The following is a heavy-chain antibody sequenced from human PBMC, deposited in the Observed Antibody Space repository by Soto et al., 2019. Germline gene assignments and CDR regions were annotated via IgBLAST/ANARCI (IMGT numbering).Heavy chain of an antibody. V-gene: IGHV4-30-2*01. J-gene: IGHJ4*02. Sequence: PSETLSLTCAVSGGSISSGGYSWSWIRQPPGKGLEWIGYIYHSGSAYYNPSLKSRVTISVDTSKNQFSLKLSSVTAADTAVYYCARAAPRYCRGGSCYSGRAYWGQGTLVTVSS. CDR2: IYHSGSA. D-gene: IGHD2-15*01. CDR3: ARAAPRYCRGGSCYSGRAY. CDR1: GGSISSGGYS.